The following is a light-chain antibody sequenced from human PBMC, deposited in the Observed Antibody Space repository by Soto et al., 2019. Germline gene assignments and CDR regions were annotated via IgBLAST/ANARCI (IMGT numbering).Light chain of an antibody. CDR1: QSVSSY. V-gene: IGKV3-20*01. J-gene: IGKJ5*01. CDR2: GAS. Sequence: EFVLTQSPGTLSLSPGERATLYCRASQSVSSYLAWYQQKPGQAPRLLISGASSRATGIPDRFSGSGSATDFTLTISRLEPEDFALYYCQQYGSSPITFGQGTRLEIK. CDR3: QQYGSSPIT.